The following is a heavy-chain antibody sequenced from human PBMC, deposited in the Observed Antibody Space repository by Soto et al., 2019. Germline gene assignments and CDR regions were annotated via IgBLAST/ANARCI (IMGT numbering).Heavy chain of an antibody. Sequence: GASVKVSCKVSGYTLTELSMHWVRQAPGKGLEWMGGFDPEDGETIYAQKFQGRVTMTEDTSTDTAYMELSSLRSEDTAVYYCATDPPLDSSVNWFDPWGQGTLVTVSS. CDR2: FDPEDGET. D-gene: IGHD6-25*01. V-gene: IGHV1-24*01. CDR3: ATDPPLDSSVNWFDP. J-gene: IGHJ5*02. CDR1: GYTLTELS.